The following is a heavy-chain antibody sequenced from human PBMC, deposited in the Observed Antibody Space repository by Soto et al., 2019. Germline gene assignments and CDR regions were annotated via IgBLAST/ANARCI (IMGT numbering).Heavy chain of an antibody. CDR3: ARYDSSGYYHFDY. CDR1: GGSISSGGYS. Sequence: SETLSLTCAVSGGSISSGGYSWSWIRQPPGKGLECIGYIYHSVSTYYNPSLKSRVTISVDRSKNQFSLKLNSVTAADTAVYYCARYDSSGYYHFDYWGQGTLVTVSS. V-gene: IGHV4-30-2*01. J-gene: IGHJ4*02. D-gene: IGHD3-22*01. CDR2: IYHSVST.